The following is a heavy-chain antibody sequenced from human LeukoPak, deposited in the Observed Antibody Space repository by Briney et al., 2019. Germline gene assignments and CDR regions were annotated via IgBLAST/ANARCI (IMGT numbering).Heavy chain of an antibody. CDR1: GFTFSNSD. J-gene: IGHJ3*02. V-gene: IGHV3-13*01. CDR3: ARETNSNDFALEI. CDR2: IGVGGDT. Sequence: GGSLRLSCATSGFTFSNSDFHWVRQATGKGVEGVSAIGVGGDTYYGGSVKGRFTIFRENVKNSLFLQMNGLRADDTGVYFCARETNSNDFALEIWGQGTMVTVSS. D-gene: IGHD1-20*01.